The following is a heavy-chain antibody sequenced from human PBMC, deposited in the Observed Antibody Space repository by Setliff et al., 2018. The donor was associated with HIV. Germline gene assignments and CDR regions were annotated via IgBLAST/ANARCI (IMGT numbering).Heavy chain of an antibody. CDR3: ARGIDILVKMGIYYHYMDV. Sequence: ASVKVSCKTSGDKFGSFDINWVRRASGQGLEWVGWVYASTGHTAYARKFEGRVTMTWDPSTGIGYMELNSLRADDTAVYYCARGIDILVKMGIYYHYMDVWGKGTTVTVSS. V-gene: IGHV1-8*01. CDR2: VYASTGHT. J-gene: IGHJ6*03. D-gene: IGHD2-15*01. CDR1: GDKFGSFD.